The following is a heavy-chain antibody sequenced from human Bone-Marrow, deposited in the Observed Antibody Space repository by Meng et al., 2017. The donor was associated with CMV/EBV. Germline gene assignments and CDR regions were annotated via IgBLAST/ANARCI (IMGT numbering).Heavy chain of an antibody. CDR1: GFTFSSYE. J-gene: IGHJ4*02. V-gene: IGHV3-48*03. CDR3: ARGSNYRYFDY. Sequence: GGSLRLSCAASGFTFSSYEMNWVRQAPGKGLEWVSYISSSGSTIYYADSVKGRFTISRDNAKNSLYLQMNSLRAEDTAVYYCARGSNYRYFDYWGQGTLVTVSS. D-gene: IGHD4-11*01. CDR2: ISSSGSTI.